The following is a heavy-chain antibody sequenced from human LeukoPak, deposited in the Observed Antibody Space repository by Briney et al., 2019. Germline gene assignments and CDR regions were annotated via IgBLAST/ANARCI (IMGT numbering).Heavy chain of an antibody. V-gene: IGHV3-30*02. J-gene: IGHJ6*02. CDR1: GFTFSSYG. CDR2: IRYDGSNK. D-gene: IGHD2-15*01. CDR3: AKGHCGGSCYWSDYYYYGMDV. Sequence: GGSLRLSCAASGFTFSSYGMHWVRQAPGKGLEWVAFIRYDGSNKYYADSVKGRFTISRDNSKNTLYLQMNSLRAEDTAVYYCAKGHCGGSCYWSDYYYYGMDVWGQGTTVTVSS.